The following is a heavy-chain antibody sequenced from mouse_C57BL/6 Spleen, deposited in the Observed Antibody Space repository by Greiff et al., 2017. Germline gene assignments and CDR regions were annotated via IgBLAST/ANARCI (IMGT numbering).Heavy chain of an antibody. CDR1: GFTFSSYT. CDR3: ARHCYHPWFAY. CDR2: ISGGGGNT. Sequence: VKLMESGGGLVKPGGSLKLSCAASGFTFSSYTMSWVRQTPEKRLEWVATISGGGGNTYYPDSVKGRVTISRDNAKNTLYLQMSSLRSEDTALYYCARHCYHPWFAYWGQGTLVTVSA. V-gene: IGHV5-9*01. D-gene: IGHD2-12*01. J-gene: IGHJ3*01.